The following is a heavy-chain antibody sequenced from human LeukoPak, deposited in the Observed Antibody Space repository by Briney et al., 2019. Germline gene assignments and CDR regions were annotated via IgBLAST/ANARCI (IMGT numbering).Heavy chain of an antibody. CDR3: ARIVGGAPDY. CDR1: GDSVSSNSAA. Sequence: SQTLSLTCAIYGDSVSSNSAAWNWIRQSPSRGLEWLGRTYYRSKWSNNYAISVKRRISINPDTSKNQFSLQLNSVTPEDTAVYYCARIVGGAPDYWGQGTLVTVSS. D-gene: IGHD1-26*01. V-gene: IGHV6-1*01. CDR2: TYYRSKWSN. J-gene: IGHJ4*02.